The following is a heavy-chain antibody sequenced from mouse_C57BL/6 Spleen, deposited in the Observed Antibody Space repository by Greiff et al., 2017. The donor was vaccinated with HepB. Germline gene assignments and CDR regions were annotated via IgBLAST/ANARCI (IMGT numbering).Heavy chain of an antibody. CDR1: GYTFTSYT. Sequence: VKLVESGAELARPGASVKMSCKASGYTFTSYTMHWVKQRPGQGLEWIGYINPSSGYTKYNQKFKDKATLTADKSSSTAYMQLSSLTSEDSAVYYCARRGGGLDYFDYWGQGTTLTVSS. D-gene: IGHD1-1*02. CDR2: INPSSGYT. CDR3: ARRGGGLDYFDY. J-gene: IGHJ2*01. V-gene: IGHV1-4*01.